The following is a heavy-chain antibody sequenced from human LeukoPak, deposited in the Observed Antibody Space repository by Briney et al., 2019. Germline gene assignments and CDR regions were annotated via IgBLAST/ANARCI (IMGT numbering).Heavy chain of an antibody. D-gene: IGHD5-18*01. CDR1: GFTFSSYA. V-gene: IGHV3-23*01. CDR2: ITASGGNT. CDR3: AKGNGYSYGRYYFDY. Sequence: GGSLRLSCAASGFTFSSYAMGWVRQAPGEWLEWVSAITASGGNTYYAHSVKGRFTISIDNSKNTLYLQVNSLRAEDTAVYYCAKGNGYSYGRYYFDYWGQGTLVTVSS. J-gene: IGHJ4*02.